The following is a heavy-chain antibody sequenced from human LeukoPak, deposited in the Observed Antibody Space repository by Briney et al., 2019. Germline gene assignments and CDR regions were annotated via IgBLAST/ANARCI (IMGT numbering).Heavy chain of an antibody. CDR3: AKGAHSSSWYSDY. D-gene: IGHD6-13*01. J-gene: IGHJ4*02. CDR1: GFTFRSYW. CDR2: ISGSGGST. Sequence: GGSLRLSCAASGFTFRSYWMSWVRQAPGKGLEWVSGISGSGGSTYYADSVKGRFTISRDNSKNTISRDSSKNTLYLQMNSLRAEDTAVYYCAKGAHSSSWYSDYWGQGTLVTVSS. V-gene: IGHV3-23*01.